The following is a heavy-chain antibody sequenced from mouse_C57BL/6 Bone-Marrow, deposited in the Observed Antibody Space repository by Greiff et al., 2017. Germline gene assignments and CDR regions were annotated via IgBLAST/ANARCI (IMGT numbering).Heavy chain of an antibody. V-gene: IGHV2-6*02. CDR1: GFSLTSYG. CDR2: IWSDGST. Sequence: QVQLQQSGPGLVAPSQSLSITCTVSGFSLTSYGVHWVRQPPGKGLEWLVVIWSDGSTTYNSALKSRLSISTNNSKSQVVFNMNSLQTDDTAMYYCARNGYNYAMDYWGQGTSVTVSS. D-gene: IGHD2-14*01. CDR3: ARNGYNYAMDY. J-gene: IGHJ4*01.